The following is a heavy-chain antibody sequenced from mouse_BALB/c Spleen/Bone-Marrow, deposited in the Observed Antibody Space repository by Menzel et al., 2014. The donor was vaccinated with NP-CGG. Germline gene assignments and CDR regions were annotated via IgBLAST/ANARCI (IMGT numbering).Heavy chain of an antibody. CDR1: GYTFSEYT. CDR2: INPISSDA. Sequence: VQLQQSGPELVKPGASVEISCKTSGYTFSEYTMHWVKQSHGKSLEWIGGINPISSDATYNRKFEDKATLTLDKSSTTAYMDLRSLTSEDSAVYYCARARRFDFWGQGTTLTVSS. J-gene: IGHJ2*01. V-gene: IGHV1-18*01. CDR3: ARARRFDF.